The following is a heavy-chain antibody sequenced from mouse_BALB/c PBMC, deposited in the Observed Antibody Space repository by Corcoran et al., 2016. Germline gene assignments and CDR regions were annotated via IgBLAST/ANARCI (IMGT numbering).Heavy chain of an antibody. CDR3: ARWGITTFDY. V-gene: IGHV1-18*01. Sequence: EVLLQQSGPELVKPGTSVKISCKASGYTFTDYNMAWVRQSHGKSLEWIGDINPRSGGTIYNQTFKGKATLTVDKSSSTAYMELRSLTSEDTAVYYCARWGITTFDYWGQGTTVTVSS. D-gene: IGHD1-1*01. CDR2: INPRSGGT. CDR1: GYTFTDYN. J-gene: IGHJ2*01.